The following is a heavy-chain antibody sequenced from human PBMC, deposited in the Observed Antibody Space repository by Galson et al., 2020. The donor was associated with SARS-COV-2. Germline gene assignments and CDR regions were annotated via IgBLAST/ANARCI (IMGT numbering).Heavy chain of an antibody. D-gene: IGHD2-15*01. CDR2: IRNKDNNYAT. J-gene: IGHJ4*02. CDR3: TRVSSGDPLLVY. CDR1: GFTFSGSA. V-gene: IGHV3-73*01. Sequence: GESLKISCAASGFTFSGSAIPWVRQASGKGLEWLGQIRNKDNNYATAYTASVKGRFTISRDDSKNTAYLQMNSLKTEDTAMYYCTRVSSGDPLLVYWGQGTLVIVSS.